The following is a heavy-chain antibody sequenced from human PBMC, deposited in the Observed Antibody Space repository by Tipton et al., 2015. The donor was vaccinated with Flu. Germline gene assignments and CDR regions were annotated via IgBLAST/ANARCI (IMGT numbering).Heavy chain of an antibody. CDR1: EFTFSNYD. CDR3: ARAFTLILVDNPYFFDS. D-gene: IGHD3-22*01. CDR2: ISRSGSTK. J-gene: IGHJ4*02. V-gene: IGHV3-48*03. Sequence: SLRLSCAASEFTFSNYDMNWVRQAPGKGLEWISFISRSGSTKFYADSVKGRFTISRDDAKSSLYLQMNSLRAEDTAVYFCARAFTLILVDNPYFFDSWGQGTLVTVSS.